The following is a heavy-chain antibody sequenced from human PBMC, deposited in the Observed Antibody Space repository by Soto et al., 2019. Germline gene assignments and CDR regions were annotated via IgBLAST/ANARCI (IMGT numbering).Heavy chain of an antibody. CDR2: IYYSGST. CDR3: RGVIAVAGTFNGEEFDP. CDR1: VGSISSSSYY. J-gene: IGHJ5*02. Sequence: PXETLSLTCTFSVGSISSSSYYCGWIRQPPWKGLEWIGSIYYSGSTYYNPSLKSRVTISVDTSKNQFSLKLSSVTAADTAVYYCRGVIAVAGTFNGEEFDPWGQGTLCSVSS. V-gene: IGHV4-39*01. D-gene: IGHD6-19*01.